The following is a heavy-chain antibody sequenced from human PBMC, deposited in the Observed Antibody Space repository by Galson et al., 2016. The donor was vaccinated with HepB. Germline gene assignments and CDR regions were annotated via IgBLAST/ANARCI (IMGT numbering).Heavy chain of an antibody. CDR2: ISSSSSSI. CDR3: ATRYCSGGSCYSAAPGYWYFDL. V-gene: IGHV3-48*02. CDR1: GFTFSSYT. J-gene: IGHJ2*01. Sequence: SLRLSCAASGFTFSSYTMNWVRQAPGKGLEWVSYISSSSSSIYYADSVKGRFTIPRDNAKNSPHLQMNSLRDEATAVYYCATRYCSGGSCYSAAPGYWYFDLWGRGTLVTVSS. D-gene: IGHD2-15*01.